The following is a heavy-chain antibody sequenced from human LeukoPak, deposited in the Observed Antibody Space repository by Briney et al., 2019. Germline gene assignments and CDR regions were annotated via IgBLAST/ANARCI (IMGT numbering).Heavy chain of an antibody. CDR3: AKGGHGYSYGYYFDY. Sequence: GGSLRLSCAASGFTVSSNYMSWVRQAPGKGLEWVSVIYSGGSTYYADSVKGRFTISRDNSKNTLYLQMNSLRAEDTAVYYCAKGGHGYSYGYYFDYWGQGTLVTVSS. J-gene: IGHJ4*02. V-gene: IGHV3-53*01. CDR1: GFTVSSNY. D-gene: IGHD5-18*01. CDR2: IYSGGST.